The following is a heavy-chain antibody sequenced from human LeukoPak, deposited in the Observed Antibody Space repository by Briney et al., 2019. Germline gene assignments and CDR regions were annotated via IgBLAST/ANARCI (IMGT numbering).Heavy chain of an antibody. V-gene: IGHV3-30*02. CDR3: AKNLPPLLVRGPFDY. D-gene: IGHD6-13*01. J-gene: IGHJ4*02. CDR2: IRYDGSNK. CDR1: GFTFSSYG. Sequence: GGSLRLSCAASGFTFSSYGMHWVRQAPGKGLEWVAFIRYDGSNKYYADSVKGRFTISRDNSKNTLYLQMNSLRAEDTAVYYCAKNLPPLLVRGPFDYWGQGTLVTVSS.